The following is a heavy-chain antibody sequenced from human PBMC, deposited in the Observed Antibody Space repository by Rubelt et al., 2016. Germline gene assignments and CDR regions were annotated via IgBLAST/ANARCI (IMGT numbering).Heavy chain of an antibody. CDR2: MNPNSGNT. CDR1: GYTFTSYD. CDR3: ARDPPAP. Sequence: QVQLVQSGAEVKKPGASVKVSCKASGYTFTSYDINWVRQATGQGLEWMGWMNPNSGNTGYAQKLHVRVTMTTDTSTSTAYMELRSLRSDDTAVYYWARDPPAPWGQGTLVTVSS. J-gene: IGHJ5*02. V-gene: IGHV1-18*01.